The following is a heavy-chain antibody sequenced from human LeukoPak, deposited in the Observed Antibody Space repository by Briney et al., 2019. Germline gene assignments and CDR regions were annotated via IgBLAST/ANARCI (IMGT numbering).Heavy chain of an antibody. CDR2: IYTSGST. D-gene: IGHD3-22*01. Sequence: PSETLSLTCTVSGGSISSGSYYWSWIRQPAGKGLEWIGRIYTSGSTNYNPSLKSRVTMSVDTSKNQFSLKLSSVTAADTAVYYCARARGPYYYDSSATDAFDFWGQGTMVTVSS. CDR3: ARARGPYYYDSSATDAFDF. V-gene: IGHV4-61*02. J-gene: IGHJ3*01. CDR1: GGSISSGSYY.